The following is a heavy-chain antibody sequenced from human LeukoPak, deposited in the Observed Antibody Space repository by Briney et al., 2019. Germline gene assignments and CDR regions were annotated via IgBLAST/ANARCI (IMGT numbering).Heavy chain of an antibody. CDR3: AGQIAAAAPSTD. CDR1: GGSFSGYY. CDR2: IYYSGST. J-gene: IGHJ4*02. V-gene: IGHV4-59*01. Sequence: PSETLSLTCAVYGGSFSGYYWSWIRQPPGKGLEWIGYIYYSGSTNYNPSLKSRVTISVGTSKNQFSLKLSSVTAADTAVYYCAGQIAAAAPSTDWGQGTLVTVSS. D-gene: IGHD6-13*01.